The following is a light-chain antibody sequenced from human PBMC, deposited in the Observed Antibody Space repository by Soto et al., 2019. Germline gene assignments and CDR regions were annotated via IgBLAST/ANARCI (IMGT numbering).Light chain of an antibody. J-gene: IGKJ3*01. CDR3: QQSYETPFT. V-gene: IGKV1-39*01. CDR1: QSIRNS. Sequence: DIQMTQSPSSLSASVGDRVTITCRASQSIRNSLNWYQQKPGKAPKFLIFAASSLQSGVPSRFSGGGYGTDFTLTISSLQPEDFATYYCQQSYETPFTFGPGTKVDIK. CDR2: AAS.